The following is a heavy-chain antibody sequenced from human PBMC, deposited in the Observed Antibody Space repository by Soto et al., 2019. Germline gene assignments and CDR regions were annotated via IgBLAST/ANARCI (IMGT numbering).Heavy chain of an antibody. D-gene: IGHD4-4*01. CDR1: GGSISSGDYY. CDR3: ARTFYSKYPLVYFDY. Sequence: SETLSLTCTVSGGSISSGDYYWSWIRQPPGKGLEWIGYIYYSGSTYYNPSLKSRVTISVDTSKNQFSLKLSSVTAADTAVYYCARTFYSKYPLVYFDYWGQGTLVTVSS. CDR2: IYYSGST. V-gene: IGHV4-30-4*01. J-gene: IGHJ4*02.